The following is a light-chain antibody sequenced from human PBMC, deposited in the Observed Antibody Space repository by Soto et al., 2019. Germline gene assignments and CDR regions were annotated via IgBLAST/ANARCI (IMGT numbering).Light chain of an antibody. CDR2: GAS. CDR3: QHYNNWPPWT. CDR1: QSVSSN. J-gene: IGKJ1*01. Sequence: EIVMTQSPATLSVSPGERATLSCRASQSVSSNLAWYQQKPGQAPRLLIYGASTRATGIPARFSGSGSGPEFTPPNSSLQSEDFAVYYCQHYNNWPPWTFGQGTKVEIK. V-gene: IGKV3-15*01.